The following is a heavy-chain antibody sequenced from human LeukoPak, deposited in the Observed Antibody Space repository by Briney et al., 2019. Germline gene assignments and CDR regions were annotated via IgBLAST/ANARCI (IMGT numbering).Heavy chain of an antibody. D-gene: IGHD1-1*01. CDR2: IKQDESEK. J-gene: IGHJ4*02. Sequence: PGGSLRLSCAASGFTFSSYWMSWVRQAPGKGQEWVANIKQDESEKYVDSLKGRFTISRDNAKNSLYLQMNSLRAEDTAVYYCARDKIEGPTKLDYWGQGILVTVSS. CDR3: ARDKIEGPTKLDY. CDR1: GFTFSSYW. V-gene: IGHV3-7*01.